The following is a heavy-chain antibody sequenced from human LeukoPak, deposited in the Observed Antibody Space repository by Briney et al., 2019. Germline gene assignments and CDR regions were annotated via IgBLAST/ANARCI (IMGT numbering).Heavy chain of an antibody. CDR2: IYWNDDK. J-gene: IGHJ4*02. D-gene: IGHD6-19*01. CDR1: GFSLSTSGVG. V-gene: IGHV2-5*01. CDR3: AHRRGESVRRAAVADGFDY. Sequence: SGPTLVNPXQTLTLTCTFSGFSLSTSGVGVGWIRQPPGKALEWLALIYWNDDKRYSPSLKSRLTITKDTSKNQVVLTMTNMDPVDTATYYCAHRRGESVRRAAVADGFDYWGQGTLVTVSS.